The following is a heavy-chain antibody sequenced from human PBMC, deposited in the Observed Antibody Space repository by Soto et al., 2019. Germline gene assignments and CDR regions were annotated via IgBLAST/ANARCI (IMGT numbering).Heavy chain of an antibody. CDR2: ISGPSGTI. CDR1: GFTLSRYS. CDR3: ARDDFIEAGGTRGDFDD. Sequence: EVQLVVAGGGFVHPGGSLRLSCAASGFTLSRYSMNWVRQAPGKGLEWVSYISGPSGTIYYEDSVKGRFTISRDNAMNTLNPQMNSLRDEATAGYYCARDDFIEAGGTRGDFDDCGQGTLVTVSS. D-gene: IGHD6-13*01. V-gene: IGHV3-48*02. J-gene: IGHJ4*02.